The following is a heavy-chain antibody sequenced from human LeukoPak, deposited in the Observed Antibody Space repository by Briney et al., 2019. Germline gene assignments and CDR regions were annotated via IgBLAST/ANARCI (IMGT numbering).Heavy chain of an antibody. CDR2: IYDSGST. J-gene: IGHJ6*03. Sequence: SETLSLTCTVSGGSISSSYYYWGWIRQPPGKGLEWVGSIYDSGSTDYNPSLKSRVTISVDTSKNQFSLKLSSVTAADTAVYYCARGLMYSSSWYYYYMDVWGKGTTVTISS. V-gene: IGHV4-39*07. CDR3: ARGLMYSSSWYYYYMDV. CDR1: GGSISSSYYY. D-gene: IGHD6-13*01.